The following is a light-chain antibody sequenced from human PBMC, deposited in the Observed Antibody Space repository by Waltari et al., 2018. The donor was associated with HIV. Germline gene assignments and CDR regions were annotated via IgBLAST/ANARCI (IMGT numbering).Light chain of an antibody. CDR3: CSYADTNNVV. J-gene: IGLJ2*01. CDR2: GVE. CDR1: SSDVGGYDY. Sequence: QSALTQPPSASGSPGQSVTLSCPGTSSDVGGYDYVSWYQQHPGQAPKLIIYGVERRPSGVPDRFFGSKSGNTASLTVSGLQTEDEADYYCCSYADTNNVVFGGGTKLTVL. V-gene: IGLV2-8*01.